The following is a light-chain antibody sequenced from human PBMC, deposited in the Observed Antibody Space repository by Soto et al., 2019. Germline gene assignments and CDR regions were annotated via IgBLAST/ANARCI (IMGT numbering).Light chain of an antibody. J-gene: IGLJ1*01. CDR1: SSDVGGYNY. V-gene: IGLV2-8*01. CDR3: SSYATSSNHI. CDR2: EVS. Sequence: QSVLTQPPSSSGSPGQSVIISCPGTSSDVGGYNYVSWYQQHPGKAPKLLIYEVSKRPSGVPDRFSGSKSGNTASLTVSGLQAEDEADYDCSSYATSSNHISGPVTKV.